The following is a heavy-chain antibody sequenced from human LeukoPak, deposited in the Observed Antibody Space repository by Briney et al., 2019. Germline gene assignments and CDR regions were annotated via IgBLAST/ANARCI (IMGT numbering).Heavy chain of an antibody. J-gene: IGHJ5*02. CDR3: ARHILYRLDP. CDR2: IKQGGGEK. CDR1: GFAFNTFW. V-gene: IGHV3-7*01. D-gene: IGHD2-8*01. Sequence: GGSLRLSCEAPGFAFNTFWMTWVRQAPGKGLEWVANIKQGGGEKHYVDSVRGRFTISRDYTKNFVYLQMDSLGTEDTAVYYCARHILYRLDPWGQGTLVTVSS.